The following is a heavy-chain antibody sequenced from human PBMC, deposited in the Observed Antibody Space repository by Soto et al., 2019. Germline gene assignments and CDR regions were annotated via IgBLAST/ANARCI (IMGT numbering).Heavy chain of an antibody. V-gene: IGHV3-48*03. CDR1: GFLFRNYE. CDR3: VSQPHCARPFES. CDR2: ISTTGGHV. J-gene: IGHJ4*02. Sequence: EVRLVESGGDLVKSGGSLRLSCVGSGFLFRNYEMNWVRQAPGKGLEWLAHISTTGGHVSESDSVKGRFTISRDNTKHTLYLKINSLRTGDTGVYYCVSQPHCARPFESWGQGTLANVSS.